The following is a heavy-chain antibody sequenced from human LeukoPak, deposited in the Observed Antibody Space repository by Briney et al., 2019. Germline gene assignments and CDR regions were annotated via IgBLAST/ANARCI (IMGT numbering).Heavy chain of an antibody. CDR1: GFTFSDYY. CDR3: ARARRSGGITMIRGVKDRGWFDP. Sequence: GGSLRLSCAASGFTFSDYYMSWIRQAPGKGLEWVSYISSSGSTIYYADSVKGRFTISRDNSKNTLYLQMNSLRAEDTAVYYCARARRSGGITMIRGVKDRGWFDPWGQGTLVTVSS. D-gene: IGHD3-10*01. CDR2: ISSSGSTI. J-gene: IGHJ5*02. V-gene: IGHV3-11*04.